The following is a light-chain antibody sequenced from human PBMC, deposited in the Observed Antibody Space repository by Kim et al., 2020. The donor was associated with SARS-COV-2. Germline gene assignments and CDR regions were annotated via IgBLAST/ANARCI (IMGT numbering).Light chain of an antibody. J-gene: IGLJ3*02. Sequence: QSALTQPRSVSGSPGQTVTISCTGTSSDVGVYNRVSWYQQHPGTAPKLIIYEVGNRPSGVPHRFSGSKSGNTASLTISGLQPEDESDYYCSSQTNTCTWVFGGGTQLTVL. CDR1: SSDVGVYNR. CDR2: EVG. CDR3: SSQTNTCTWV. V-gene: IGLV2-18*02.